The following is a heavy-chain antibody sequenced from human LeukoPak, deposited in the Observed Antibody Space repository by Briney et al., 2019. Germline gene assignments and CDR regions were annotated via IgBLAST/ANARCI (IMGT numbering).Heavy chain of an antibody. CDR2: IYPDDSDS. Sequence: GESLKISCKGSGYSFTNYWIAWGRQMPGKGLEWMGIIYPDDSDSKYSPSFQGHVTISADKSISTAYLQWSSLKASDTAMYYCARRVVGATTHYFDYWGQGSLVTVSS. D-gene: IGHD2-15*01. CDR1: GYSFTNYW. J-gene: IGHJ4*02. V-gene: IGHV5-51*01. CDR3: ARRVVGATTHYFDY.